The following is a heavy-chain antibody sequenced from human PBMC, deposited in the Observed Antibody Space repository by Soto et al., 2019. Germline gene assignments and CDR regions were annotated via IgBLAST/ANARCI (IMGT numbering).Heavy chain of an antibody. J-gene: IGHJ4*02. Sequence: GASVKVSCKASGYTFTSYAMHWVRQAPGQRLEWMGWINAGNGNTKYSQKFQGRVTITRDTSASTAYMELSSLRSEDTAVYYCARESIAVAPVVYWGQGTLVTVSS. CDR1: GYTFTSYA. CDR2: INAGNGNT. CDR3: ARESIAVAPVVY. V-gene: IGHV1-3*01. D-gene: IGHD6-19*01.